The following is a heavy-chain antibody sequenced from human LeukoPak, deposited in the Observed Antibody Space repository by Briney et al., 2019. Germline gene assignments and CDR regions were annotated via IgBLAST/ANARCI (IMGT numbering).Heavy chain of an antibody. Sequence: ASVKVSCKVSGYTLTELSMHWVRQAPGKGLEWMGGFDPKDGETIYAQKFQGRVTMTEDTSTDTAYMELSSLRSEDTAVYYCATAPPHGCDYGDYRSAFDIWGQGTMVTVSS. CDR1: GYTLTELS. D-gene: IGHD4-17*01. CDR3: ATAPPHGCDYGDYRSAFDI. V-gene: IGHV1-24*01. J-gene: IGHJ3*02. CDR2: FDPKDGET.